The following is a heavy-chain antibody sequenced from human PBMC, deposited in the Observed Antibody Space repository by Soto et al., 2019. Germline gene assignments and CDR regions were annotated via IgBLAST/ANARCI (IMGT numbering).Heavy chain of an antibody. Sequence: GGSLRLSCAASGFTFSSYAMSWVRQAPGKGLEWVSAISGSGGSTYYADSVKGRFTISRDNSKNTLYLQTNSLRAEDTAVYYCAKVDYDILTGYYRFTGYYFDYWGQGTLVTVSS. CDR2: ISGSGGST. V-gene: IGHV3-23*01. D-gene: IGHD3-9*01. J-gene: IGHJ4*02. CDR3: AKVDYDILTGYYRFTGYYFDY. CDR1: GFTFSSYA.